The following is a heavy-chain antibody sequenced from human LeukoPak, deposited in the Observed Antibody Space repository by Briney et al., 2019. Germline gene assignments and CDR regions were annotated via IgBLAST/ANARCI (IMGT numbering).Heavy chain of an antibody. CDR2: IYYSGST. Sequence: SETLSLTCSVSGGSISSDYWSWIRQPPGKGLEWIGYIYYSGSTNYNPSLKSRVTISVDTSKNQFSLKLTSVTAADTAVYYCAGGMGSSWYWFDPWGEGTLVTVSS. D-gene: IGHD6-13*01. CDR1: GGSISSDY. CDR3: AGGMGSSWYWFDP. V-gene: IGHV4-59*01. J-gene: IGHJ5*02.